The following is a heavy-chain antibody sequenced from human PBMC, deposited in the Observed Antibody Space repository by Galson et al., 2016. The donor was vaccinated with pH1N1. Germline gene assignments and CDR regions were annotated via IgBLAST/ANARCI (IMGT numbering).Heavy chain of an antibody. CDR3: AKDRYSRGWSWFEH. Sequence: SLRLSCAASGFTFSNYGMHWVRQAPGKGLEWVAVIWFDGRNKYYADSVKGRFTISRDNSKNTLFLEMNSLREEDTAMYYCAKDRYSRGWSWFEHWGQGALVTVSS. CDR1: GFTFSNYG. CDR2: IWFDGRNK. J-gene: IGHJ5*02. V-gene: IGHV3-33*06. D-gene: IGHD6-19*01.